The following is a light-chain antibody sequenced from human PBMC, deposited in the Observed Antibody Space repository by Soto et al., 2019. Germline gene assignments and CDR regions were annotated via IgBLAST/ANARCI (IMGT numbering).Light chain of an antibody. V-gene: IGLV2-11*01. CDR3: CSYAGTYSYV. J-gene: IGLJ1*01. Sequence: QSVLTQPPSASGSPGQSVAISCTGTSSDVGGYNYVSWYQQHPGKAPKLMIYDVYKRPSGVPDRFSGSKSDNTASLTISGLQAEDEADYYCCSYAGTYSYVFGTGTKVTVL. CDR2: DVY. CDR1: SSDVGGYNY.